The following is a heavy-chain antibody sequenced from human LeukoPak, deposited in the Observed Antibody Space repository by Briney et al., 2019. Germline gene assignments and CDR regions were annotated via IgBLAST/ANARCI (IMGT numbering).Heavy chain of an antibody. J-gene: IGHJ1*01. V-gene: IGHV1-69*02. CDR1: GGTFSRYT. CDR2: IVPILGIA. Sequence: ASVTVSCMASGGTFSRYTISWVRQAPGQGLEWMGMIVPILGIANYAQKFQGRVTITADKATSTAYMELSSLRSEDTAVYYCARAYGSGIFQHWGHGPLVTVSS. D-gene: IGHD3-10*01. CDR3: ARAYGSGIFQH.